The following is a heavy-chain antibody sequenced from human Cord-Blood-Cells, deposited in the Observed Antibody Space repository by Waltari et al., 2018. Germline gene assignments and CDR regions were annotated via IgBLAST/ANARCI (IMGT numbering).Heavy chain of an antibody. J-gene: IGHJ3*02. CDR2: KNPNSGGT. V-gene: IGHV1-2*04. CDR1: GYTFTGYY. Sequence: QVQLVQSGAEVKKPGASVKVSCKASGYTFTGYYMHWVRPAPGQGLEWMGWKNPNSGGTNYAQKFQGWVTMTRDTSISTAYMELSRLRSDDTAVYYCARAPEGSSHAFDIWGQGTMVTVSS. D-gene: IGHD6-6*01. CDR3: ARAPEGSSHAFDI.